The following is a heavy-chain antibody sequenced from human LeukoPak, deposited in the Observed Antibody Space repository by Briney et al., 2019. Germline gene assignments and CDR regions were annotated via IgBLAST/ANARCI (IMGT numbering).Heavy chain of an antibody. V-gene: IGHV3-21*01. D-gene: IGHD3-3*01. CDR2: ISSSSSYI. Sequence: GGSLRLSCAASGFTFSSYSMNWVRQAPGKGLEWVSSISSSSSYIYYADSVKGRFTISRDNAKNSLYLQMNSLRAEDTAVYYCARDGPGFLEWLLLGWGQGTLVTVSS. CDR3: ARDGPGFLEWLLLG. J-gene: IGHJ4*02. CDR1: GFTFSSYS.